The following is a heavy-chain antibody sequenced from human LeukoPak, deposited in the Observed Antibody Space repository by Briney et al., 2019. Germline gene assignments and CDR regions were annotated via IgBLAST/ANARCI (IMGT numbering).Heavy chain of an antibody. J-gene: IGHJ4*02. V-gene: IGHV3-30*03. D-gene: IGHD3-22*01. CDR1: GFTFSSYG. Sequence: HTGGSLRLSCAASGFTFSSYGMHWVRQAPGKGLEWMAVISYDGSNKYYEDSVKGRFTISRDNSKNTLYLQMNSLRAEDTAVYYCSRCPFGSGYYYFHFDYWGQGTLVTVSS. CDR2: ISYDGSNK. CDR3: SRCPFGSGYYYFHFDY.